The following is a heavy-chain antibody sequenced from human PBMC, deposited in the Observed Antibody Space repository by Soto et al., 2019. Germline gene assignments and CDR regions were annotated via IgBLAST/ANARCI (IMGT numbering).Heavy chain of an antibody. CDR1: GGTFSSYA. CDR3: ARTLYYRGYSYGLFDY. J-gene: IGHJ4*02. CDR2: IIPIFGTA. V-gene: IGHV1-69*01. D-gene: IGHD5-18*01. Sequence: QVQLVQSGAEVKKPGSSVKVSCKASGGTFSSYAISWVRQAPGQGLEWMGGIIPIFGTANYAQKFQGRVTITADESTSTAYMELSSLRSEDTALYYCARTLYYRGYSYGLFDYWGQGTLVTVSS.